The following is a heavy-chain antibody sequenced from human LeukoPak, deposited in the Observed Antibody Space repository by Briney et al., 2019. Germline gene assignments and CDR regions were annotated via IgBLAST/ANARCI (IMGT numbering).Heavy chain of an antibody. J-gene: IGHJ4*02. Sequence: SVKVSCKASGGTFSSYAISWVRQAPGQGLEWMGGIIPIFGAANYAQKFQGRVTITADESTSTAYMGLSSLRSEDTAVYYCAREIGVGATDYWGQGTLVTVSS. CDR3: AREIGVGATDY. CDR1: GGTFSSYA. CDR2: IIPIFGAA. V-gene: IGHV1-69*13. D-gene: IGHD1-26*01.